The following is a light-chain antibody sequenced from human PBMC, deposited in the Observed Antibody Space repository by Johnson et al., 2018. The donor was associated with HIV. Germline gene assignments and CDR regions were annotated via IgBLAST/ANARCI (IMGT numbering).Light chain of an antibody. CDR1: SSNIGNNY. V-gene: IGLV1-51*01. CDR2: DTY. Sequence: QSVLTQPPSVSAAPGQKVTISCSGSSSNIGNNYVSWYQQLPGTVPKLLIYDTYTRPSGTPYRFSGSKSGTSATLGITGLQTGDEADYYCGTWDSSLSAGVFGTGTKVTVL. CDR3: GTWDSSLSAGV. J-gene: IGLJ1*01.